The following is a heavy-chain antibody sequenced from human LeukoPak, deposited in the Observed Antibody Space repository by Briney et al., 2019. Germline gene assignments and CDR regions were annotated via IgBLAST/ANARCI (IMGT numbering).Heavy chain of an antibody. J-gene: IGHJ5*02. Sequence: GGSLRLSCAASGFTFSSYGMSWVRQAPGKGLEWVSAISGSGVSTYYADSVKGRFTISRDNSKNTLYLQMNSLRAEDTAVYYCVGYCSSTSCYQEDWFDPWGQGTLVTVSS. CDR3: VGYCSSTSCYQEDWFDP. D-gene: IGHD2-2*01. CDR1: GFTFSSYG. CDR2: ISGSGVST. V-gene: IGHV3-23*01.